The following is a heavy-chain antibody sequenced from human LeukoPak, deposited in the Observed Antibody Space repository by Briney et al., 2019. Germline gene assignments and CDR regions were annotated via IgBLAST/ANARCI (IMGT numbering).Heavy chain of an antibody. CDR3: ARDRPHYYDSSGYYIPAEYFQH. Sequence: ASVKVSCKASGYTFTSYGISWVRQAPGQGLEWMGWISAYNGNTNYAQKLQGRVTMTTDTSTSTAYMELRSLRSDDTAVYYCARDRPHYYDSSGYYIPAEYFQHWGQGTLVTVSS. D-gene: IGHD3-22*01. J-gene: IGHJ1*01. CDR2: ISAYNGNT. V-gene: IGHV1-18*01. CDR1: GYTFTSYG.